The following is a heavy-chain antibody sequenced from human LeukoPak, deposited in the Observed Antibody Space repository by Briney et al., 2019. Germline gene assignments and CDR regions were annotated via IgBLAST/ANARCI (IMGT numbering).Heavy chain of an antibody. D-gene: IGHD6-13*01. Sequence: PSETLSLTCAVYGGSFSGYYWSWIRQPPGKGLEWIGEINHSGSTNYNPSLKSRVTISVDTSKNQFSLKLSSVTAADTAVYYCARLAAAGTYYYYYMDVWGKGTTVTISS. CDR2: INHSGST. CDR3: ARLAAAGTYYYYYMDV. V-gene: IGHV4-34*01. CDR1: GGSFSGYY. J-gene: IGHJ6*03.